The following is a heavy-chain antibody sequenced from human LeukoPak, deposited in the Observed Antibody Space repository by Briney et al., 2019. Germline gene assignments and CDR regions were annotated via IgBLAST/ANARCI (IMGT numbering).Heavy chain of an antibody. CDR3: ARDKHYYGSGSYYSDY. CDR2: IIPIFGTA. D-gene: IGHD3-10*01. CDR1: GGTFSSYA. V-gene: IGHV1-69*05. Sequence: GASVKVSCKASGGTFSSYAISWVRQAPGQGLEWMGRIIPIFGTANYAQKFQGRVTITTDESTSTAYMELSSLRSEDTAVYYCARDKHYYGSGSYYSDYWGQGTLVTVSS. J-gene: IGHJ4*02.